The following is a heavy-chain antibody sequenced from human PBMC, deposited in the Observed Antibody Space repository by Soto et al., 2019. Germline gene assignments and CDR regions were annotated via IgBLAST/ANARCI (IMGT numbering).Heavy chain of an antibody. Sequence: ASVKVSCKTSGYTFNTYGINWVRQAPGQGLELMGWISAYDGKTTYAEKFQGRVTLTTDTSTSTAYMELRSLRSDATAIYSCARDPHEFWTSYWFDPWGQGTPVTVSS. J-gene: IGHJ5*02. CDR2: ISAYDGKT. D-gene: IGHD3-3*01. CDR1: GYTFNTYG. V-gene: IGHV1-18*01. CDR3: ARDPHEFWTSYWFDP.